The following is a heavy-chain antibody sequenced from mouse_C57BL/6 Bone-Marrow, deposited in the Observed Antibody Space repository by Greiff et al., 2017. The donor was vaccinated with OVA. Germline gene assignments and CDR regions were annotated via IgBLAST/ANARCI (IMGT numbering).Heavy chain of an antibody. D-gene: IGHD1-1*01. J-gene: IGHJ4*01. V-gene: IGHV1-76*01. CDR2: IYPGSGNT. CDR3: ARSGAYGSSEGYYAMDY. CDR1: GYTFTDYY. Sequence: QVQLKESGAELVRPGASVKLSCKASGYTFTDYYINWVKQRPGQGLEWIARIYPGSGNTYYNEKFKGKATLTAEKSSSTAYMQLSSLTSEDSAVYFWARSGAYGSSEGYYAMDYWGQGTSVTVAS.